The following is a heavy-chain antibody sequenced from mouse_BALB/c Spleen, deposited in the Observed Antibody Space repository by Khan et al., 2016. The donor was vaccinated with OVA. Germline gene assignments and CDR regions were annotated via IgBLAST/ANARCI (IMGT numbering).Heavy chain of an antibody. V-gene: IGHV2-6-1*01. CDR3: ARQPYYHYNIMDY. J-gene: IGHJ4*01. CDR1: GFSLTNYG. Sequence: QVQLKESGPGLVAPSQSLSITCTISGFSLTNYGVHWVRQPPGKGLEWLVVIWSDGSTTYNSALKSRLTISKDNSESQVFLKMNSLQTDDTAMYFCARQPYYHYNIMDYWGQGTSVTVCS. D-gene: IGHD2-10*01. CDR2: IWSDGST.